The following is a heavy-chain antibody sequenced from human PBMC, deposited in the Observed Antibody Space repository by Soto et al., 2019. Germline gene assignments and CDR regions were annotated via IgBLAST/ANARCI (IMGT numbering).Heavy chain of an antibody. Sequence: TSETLSLTCTVSGGSISSGDYYWSWIRQPPGKGLEWIGYIYYSGSTYYNPSLKSRVTISVDTSKNQFSLKLSSVTAADTAVYYCARVSSSWYDHDYWGQGTLVTVSS. CDR1: GGSISSGDYY. CDR3: ARVSSSWYDHDY. V-gene: IGHV4-30-4*01. D-gene: IGHD6-13*01. J-gene: IGHJ4*02. CDR2: IYYSGST.